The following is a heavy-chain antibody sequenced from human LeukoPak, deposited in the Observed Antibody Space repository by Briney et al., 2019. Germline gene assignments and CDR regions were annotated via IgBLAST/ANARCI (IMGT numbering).Heavy chain of an antibody. Sequence: AGYLRLYCSASGFTFSSYAMSWVRQAPGKGLEWVSTLSGSAGSTYYADSVKGRFTISRDNSKNTLYLQMNSLRAEYRAVYYCAKDLDIYYYDRSSYPLENAFDIGGQGTMVTVSS. CDR1: GFTFSSYA. J-gene: IGHJ3*02. D-gene: IGHD3-22*01. CDR2: LSGSAGST. V-gene: IGHV3-23*01. CDR3: AKDLDIYYYDRSSYPLENAFDI.